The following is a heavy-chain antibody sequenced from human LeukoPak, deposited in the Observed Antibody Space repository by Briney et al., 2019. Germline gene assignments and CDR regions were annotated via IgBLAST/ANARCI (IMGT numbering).Heavy chain of an antibody. V-gene: IGHV1-8*01. J-gene: IGHJ6*02. D-gene: IGHD6-13*01. CDR1: GYTFTSYY. CDR3: ARGCSSSWFPYYYYGMDV. Sequence: GASVNVSCKPYGYTFTSYYIHWERHATGQGLEWRGWMNPNSGNTGYAQKFQGRVTMTRNTSISTAYMELSSLRSEDTAVYYCARGCSSSWFPYYYYGMDVWGQGTTVTVSS. CDR2: MNPNSGNT.